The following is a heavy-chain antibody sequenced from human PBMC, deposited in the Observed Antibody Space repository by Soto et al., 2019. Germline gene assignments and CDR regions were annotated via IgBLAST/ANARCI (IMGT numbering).Heavy chain of an antibody. D-gene: IGHD1-1*01. CDR2: IYWDDDK. J-gene: IGHJ4*02. Sequence: QITLRESGPALVKPTQTLTLTCTFSGFSLTTSGEGVGWIRQPPGKAPEWLALIYWDDDKRYSPSLKNRLTTXGDTSRSQVVLTMTNMDPVDTATYSCAHRKKTVIVATYFDYWGQGTLVTVSS. CDR3: AHRKKTVIVATYFDY. CDR1: GFSLTTSGEG. V-gene: IGHV2-5*02.